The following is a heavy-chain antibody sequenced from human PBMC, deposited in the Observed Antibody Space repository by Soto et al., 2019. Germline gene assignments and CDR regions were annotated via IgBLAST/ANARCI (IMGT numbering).Heavy chain of an antibody. V-gene: IGHV4-34*01. CDR3: ARDKSTGRFDY. Sequence: QVQLPQWGAGLLKPSETLSLTCAVSGGSFSGYYWTWLRQPPGTGLEWFGEINHSGGTNENPSLQSRVTISVDTSKNQFSLKPTSVTAADTAVYYWARDKSTGRFDYWGQGTLVTVSS. D-gene: IGHD2-8*02. CDR2: INHSGGT. J-gene: IGHJ4*02. CDR1: GGSFSGYY.